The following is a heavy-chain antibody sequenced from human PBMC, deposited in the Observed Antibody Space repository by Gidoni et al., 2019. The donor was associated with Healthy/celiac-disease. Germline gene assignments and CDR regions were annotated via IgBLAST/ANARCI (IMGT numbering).Heavy chain of an antibody. CDR3: ARGPDVDTAMIAPFDY. D-gene: IGHD5-18*01. CDR2: IYYSGST. CDR1: GGPISSYY. J-gene: IGHJ4*02. Sequence: QVQLQESGPGLVKPSETLSLTCTVSGGPISSYYWSWIRQPPGKGLEWIGYIYYSGSTNYNPSLKSRVTISVDTSKNQFSLKLSSVTAADTAVYYCARGPDVDTAMIAPFDYWGQGTLVTVSS. V-gene: IGHV4-59*01.